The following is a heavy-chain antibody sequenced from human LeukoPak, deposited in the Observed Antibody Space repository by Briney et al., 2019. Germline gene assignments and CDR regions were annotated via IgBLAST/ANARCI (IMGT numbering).Heavy chain of an antibody. CDR3: ARLGRTYYDFWSGP. CDR2: IYYRGST. J-gene: IGHJ5*02. Sequence: PSETLPLTCAVYGGSFSGYYWSWIRQPPGKGLEWIGTIYYRGSTYYNPSLKSRVTISVDTSKNQFSLKLTSVTAADTAVYYCARLGRTYYDFWSGPWGQGTLVTVSS. D-gene: IGHD3-3*01. V-gene: IGHV4-34*01. CDR1: GGSFSGYY.